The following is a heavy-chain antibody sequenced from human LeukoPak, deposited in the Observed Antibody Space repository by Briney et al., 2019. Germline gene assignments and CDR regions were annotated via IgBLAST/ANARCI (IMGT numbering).Heavy chain of an antibody. V-gene: IGHV3-23*01. D-gene: IGHD6-13*01. Sequence: QPGGSLRLSCAASGFTFSSYAMSWVRQAPGKGLEWVSAISGSGGSTYYADSVKGRFTISRDNSKNTLYLQMNSLRAEDTAVYYCAESGSSSWCPGMASGWGQGTLVTVSS. CDR1: GFTFSSYA. CDR3: AESGSSSWCPGMASG. J-gene: IGHJ4*02. CDR2: ISGSGGST.